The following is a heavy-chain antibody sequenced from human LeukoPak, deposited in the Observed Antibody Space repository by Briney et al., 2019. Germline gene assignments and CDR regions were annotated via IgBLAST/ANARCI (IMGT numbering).Heavy chain of an antibody. CDR3: AKEHCSGGSCYSHYFDY. CDR1: GFTFSSYA. J-gene: IGHJ4*02. V-gene: IGHV3-23*01. D-gene: IGHD2-15*01. Sequence: GGSLRLSCAASGFTFSSYAMSWVRQAPGKGLEWVSGISGSGDITYYADSVKGRFTISRDNSKNTLYLQMNSLRAEDTAVYYCAKEHCSGGSCYSHYFDYWGQRTLVTVSS. CDR2: ISGSGDIT.